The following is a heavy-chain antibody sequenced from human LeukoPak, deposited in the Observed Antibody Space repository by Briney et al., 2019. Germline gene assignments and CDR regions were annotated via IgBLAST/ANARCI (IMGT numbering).Heavy chain of an antibody. CDR1: GFTFSSSE. CDR3: SRGRASPYYYFDY. J-gene: IGHJ4*02. CDR2: ISRSGSTI. D-gene: IGHD2-21*01. Sequence: PGGSLRLSCAASGFTFSSSEMNWVRQAPGKGLEWVSYISRSGSTIYYADSVKGRFTISRDNAKNSLYLQMNSRRGEDTAVYYCSRGRASPYYYFDYGGQGTLVTVSS. V-gene: IGHV3-48*03.